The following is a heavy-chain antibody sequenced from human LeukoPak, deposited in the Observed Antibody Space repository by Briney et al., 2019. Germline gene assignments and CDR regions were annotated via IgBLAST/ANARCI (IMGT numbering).Heavy chain of an antibody. CDR2: IYTSGST. Sequence: SETLSLTCTVSGGSISSYYWSWIRQPAGKGLEWIGRIYTSGSTNYNPSLKSRVTMSVDTSKNQFSLKLSSVTAADTAVYYCARDGYCSGSSCHGRDGMDVWGQGTTVTVSS. CDR1: GGSISSYY. CDR3: ARDGYCSGSSCHGRDGMDV. D-gene: IGHD2-15*01. V-gene: IGHV4-4*07. J-gene: IGHJ6*02.